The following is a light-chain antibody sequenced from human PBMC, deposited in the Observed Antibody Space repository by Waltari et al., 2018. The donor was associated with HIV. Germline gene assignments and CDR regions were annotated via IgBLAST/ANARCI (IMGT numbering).Light chain of an antibody. CDR3: AAWDDSLNGYV. J-gene: IGLJ1*01. Sequence: QSVLTQPPSVSEAPRQRVTLSCSGSSSNLRTHALTWYQQLPGKAPKLLIFYDDLLPSGVSDRFSGSKSGTSASLAISGLQSEDEADYYCAAWDDSLNGYVFGTGTQVTV. CDR1: SSNLRTHA. V-gene: IGLV1-36*01. CDR2: YDD.